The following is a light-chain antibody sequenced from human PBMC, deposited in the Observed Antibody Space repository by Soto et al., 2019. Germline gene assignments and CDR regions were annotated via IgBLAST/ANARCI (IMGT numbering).Light chain of an antibody. CDR1: SSNIGAAYD. CDR3: QSYDSRLSVV. Sequence: QPVLTQPPSVSGAPGQRVTISCTGSSSNIGAAYDVHWYQQVPGTAPKLLIYGNNNRPSGVPDRFSGSKSGTSASLAITGLQAEDEADYYCQSYDSRLSVVFGGGTKLTVL. V-gene: IGLV1-40*01. CDR2: GNN. J-gene: IGLJ2*01.